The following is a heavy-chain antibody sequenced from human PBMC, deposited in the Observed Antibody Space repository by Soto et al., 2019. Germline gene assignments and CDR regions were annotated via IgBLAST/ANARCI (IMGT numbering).Heavy chain of an antibody. CDR3: ARGAYYYGSGSFDN. J-gene: IGHJ5*02. V-gene: IGHV4-34*01. CDR1: GDFINNYY. CDR2: INHSGST. D-gene: IGHD3-10*01. Sequence: PSETLSLTCTVSGDFINNYYWSWIRQPPGKGLEWIGEINHSGSTNYNPSLKSRVTISVDTSKNQFSLKLSSVTAADTAVYYCARGAYYYGSGSFDNWGQGTLVTVSS.